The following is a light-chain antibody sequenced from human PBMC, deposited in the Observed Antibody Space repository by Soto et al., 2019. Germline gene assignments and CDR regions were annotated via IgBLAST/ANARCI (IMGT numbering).Light chain of an antibody. CDR3: RQYGSSPSYT. J-gene: IGKJ2*01. CDR1: QSVSSSSY. CDR2: GAS. Sequence: EIVLTQSPGTLSLFPGERATLSCRASQSVSSSSYFAWYQQKPGQAPRLLIYGASSRATGIPDRFSGSGSATDFTLTISRLEPEDFAVYYCRQYGSSPSYTFGQGTKLEIK. V-gene: IGKV3-20*01.